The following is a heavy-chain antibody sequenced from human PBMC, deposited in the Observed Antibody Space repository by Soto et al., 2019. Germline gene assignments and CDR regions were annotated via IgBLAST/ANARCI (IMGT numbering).Heavy chain of an antibody. V-gene: IGHV3-48*02. Sequence: PGGSLRLSCAASGFTFSSYIMNWVRQAPGKGLEWVSYISSSSSRIYYADSVKGRFTISRDNAKNSLYLQMNSLRDEDTAVYYCASGFAAPWRLWGQGTLVAVSS. CDR2: ISSSSSRI. D-gene: IGHD3-16*01. CDR1: GFTFSSYI. CDR3: ASGFAAPWRL. J-gene: IGHJ4*02.